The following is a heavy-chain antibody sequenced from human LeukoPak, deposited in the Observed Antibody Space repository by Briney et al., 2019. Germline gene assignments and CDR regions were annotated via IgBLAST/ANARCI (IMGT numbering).Heavy chain of an antibody. CDR3: ARAYDSSGPTAYYMDV. Sequence: GGSLRLSCAASEFTFSSYTMNWVRQAPGKGLEWVANIKQDGSEKYYVDSVKGRFTISRDNAKNSLYLQMNSLRAEDTAVYYCARAYDSSGPTAYYMDVWGKGTTVTVSS. CDR1: EFTFSSYT. CDR2: IKQDGSEK. V-gene: IGHV3-7*01. D-gene: IGHD3-22*01. J-gene: IGHJ6*03.